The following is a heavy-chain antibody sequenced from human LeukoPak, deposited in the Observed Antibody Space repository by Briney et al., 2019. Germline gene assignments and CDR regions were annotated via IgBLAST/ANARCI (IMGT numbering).Heavy chain of an antibody. D-gene: IGHD2-8*02. CDR2: INHSGGT. CDR1: GGSFSGYS. CDR3: ARDRPVSGANWFDP. Sequence: SETLSLTCAIYGGSFSGYSWSWIRQPPGKGLEWIGEINHSGGTNYNPSLKSRVTISVDTSKNQFSLKLSSVTAADTAVYYCARDRPVSGANWFDPWGQGALVTVTS. V-gene: IGHV4-34*01. J-gene: IGHJ5*02.